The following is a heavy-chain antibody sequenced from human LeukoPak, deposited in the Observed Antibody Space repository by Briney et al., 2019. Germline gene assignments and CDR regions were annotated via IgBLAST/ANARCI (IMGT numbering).Heavy chain of an antibody. J-gene: IGHJ5*02. CDR3: ARGRYCSGGSCYRWFDP. Sequence: ASVKVSCKASGYTFTSYYMHWVRQAPGQGLEWMGWINPNSGGTNYAQKFQGRVTMTRDTSISTAYMELSRLRSDDTAVYYCARGRYCSGGSCYRWFDPWGQGTLVTVSS. D-gene: IGHD2-15*01. CDR1: GYTFTSYY. CDR2: INPNSGGT. V-gene: IGHV1-2*02.